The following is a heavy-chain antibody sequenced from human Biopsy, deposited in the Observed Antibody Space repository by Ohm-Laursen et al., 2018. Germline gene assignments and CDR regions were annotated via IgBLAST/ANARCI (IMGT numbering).Heavy chain of an antibody. V-gene: IGHV4-34*08. CDR2: INQSGST. D-gene: IGHD4-17*01. CDR3: GNEVYGRDY. Sequence: GTLSLTCVVFGRTFSDYRWTWIRQLPGKGLEWIGQINQSGSTNYNPSLKSRVTISADASKYEFSLRLTSVTAADTAVYFCGNEVYGRDYWGLGARVTVSS. J-gene: IGHJ4*02. CDR1: GRTFSDYR.